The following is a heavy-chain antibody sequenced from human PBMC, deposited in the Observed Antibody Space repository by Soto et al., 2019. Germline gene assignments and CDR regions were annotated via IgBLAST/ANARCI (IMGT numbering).Heavy chain of an antibody. CDR2: IYYSGST. Sequence: QVQLQESGPGLVKPSQTLSLTCTVSGGSISSGDYYWSWIRQPPGKGLEWIGYIYYSGSTYYNPSLKSRVTISVDTSKNQFSLNLSSVTAADTAVYYCARDGSIAAAGTGDNYYGMDVWGQGTTVTVSS. J-gene: IGHJ6*02. CDR3: ARDGSIAAAGTGDNYYGMDV. D-gene: IGHD6-13*01. CDR1: GGSISSGDYY. V-gene: IGHV4-30-4*01.